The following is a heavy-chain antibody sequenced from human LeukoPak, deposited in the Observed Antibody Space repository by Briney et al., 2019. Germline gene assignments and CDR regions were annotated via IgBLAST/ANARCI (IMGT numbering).Heavy chain of an antibody. CDR2: ISGSGGNI. CDR1: GFTFNSYG. J-gene: IGHJ4*02. CDR3: AKEGDYGHYLNFDH. D-gene: IGHD4-17*01. V-gene: IGHV3-23*01. Sequence: GGTVRLSCAASGFTFNSYGMSWVRQAPGKGLEWVTGISGSGGNIDYADSVKGRLTISRDNSKNTLYLQISSLRAEDTAVYYCAKEGDYGHYLNFDHWGQGTLVTVSS.